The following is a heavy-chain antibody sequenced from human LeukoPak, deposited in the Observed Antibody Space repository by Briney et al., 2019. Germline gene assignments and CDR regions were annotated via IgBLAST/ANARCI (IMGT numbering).Heavy chain of an antibody. Sequence: GGSLRLSCAASGFTFSSYAMSWVRQAPGKGLEWVSAISGSGGSTYYADSVKGRFTISRDNSKNTLYLQMNSLRAEDTAVYHCVTRCSSTSCYYEYFDYWGQGTLVTVSS. D-gene: IGHD2-2*01. CDR2: ISGSGGST. CDR1: GFTFSSYA. CDR3: VTRCSSTSCYYEYFDY. J-gene: IGHJ4*02. V-gene: IGHV3-23*01.